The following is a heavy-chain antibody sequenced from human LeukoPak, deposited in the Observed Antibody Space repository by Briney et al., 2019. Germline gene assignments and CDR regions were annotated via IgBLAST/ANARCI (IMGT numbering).Heavy chain of an antibody. CDR1: GGSMSSYY. CDR3: ARGLVPAAMPDY. Sequence: SETLSLTCTVSGGSMSSYYWSWIRQPPGKGLEWIGFIYSSGSTNSNPPLKSRVTISVDTSKNQFSLKLSSVTAADTAVYYCARGLVPAAMPDYWGQGTLVTVSS. J-gene: IGHJ4*02. D-gene: IGHD2-2*01. V-gene: IGHV4-59*01. CDR2: IYSSGST.